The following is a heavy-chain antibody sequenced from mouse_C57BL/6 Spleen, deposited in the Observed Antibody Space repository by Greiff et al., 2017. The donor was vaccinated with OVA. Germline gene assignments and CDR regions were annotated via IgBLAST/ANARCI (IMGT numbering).Heavy chain of an antibody. V-gene: IGHV1-54*01. CDR1: GYAFTNYL. CDR2: INPGSGGT. Sequence: VQRVESGAELVRPGTSVKVSCKASGYAFTNYLIEWVQQRPGQGLDWIGVINPGSGGTNYNEKFKGKATLTADKSSSTAYMQLSSLTSEDSAVYFCARGYGSSYWGQGTTLTVSS. D-gene: IGHD1-1*01. J-gene: IGHJ2*01. CDR3: ARGYGSSY.